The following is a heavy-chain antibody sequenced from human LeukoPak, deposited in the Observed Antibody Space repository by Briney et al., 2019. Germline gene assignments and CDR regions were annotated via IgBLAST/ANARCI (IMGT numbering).Heavy chain of an antibody. J-gene: IGHJ4*02. D-gene: IGHD5-18*01. V-gene: IGHV1-18*01. Sequence: ASVKVSCKASGYTFTSYGISWVRQAPGQGLEWMGWISAYNGNTNYAQKLQGRVTMTRDTSISTAYMELSRLRSNDTAVYYCARTIQLWSPFDYWGQGTLVTVSS. CDR3: ARTIQLWSPFDY. CDR2: ISAYNGNT. CDR1: GYTFTSYG.